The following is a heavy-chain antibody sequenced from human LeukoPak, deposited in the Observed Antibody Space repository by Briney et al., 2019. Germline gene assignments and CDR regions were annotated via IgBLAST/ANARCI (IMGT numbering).Heavy chain of an antibody. V-gene: IGHV3-21*01. CDR2: ISSSSSYI. Sequence: GGSLRLSCAASGFTFDDYAMHWVRQAPGKGLEWVSSISSSSSYIYYADSVKGRFTISRDNAKNSLYLQMNSLRAEDTAVYYCARALRFLGTNDYWGQGTLVTVSS. J-gene: IGHJ4*02. CDR1: GFTFDDYA. CDR3: ARALRFLGTNDY. D-gene: IGHD3-3*01.